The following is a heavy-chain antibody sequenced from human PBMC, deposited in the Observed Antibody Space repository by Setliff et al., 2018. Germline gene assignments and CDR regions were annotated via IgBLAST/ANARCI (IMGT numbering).Heavy chain of an antibody. CDR3: ARGQTVGPNSGKDY. CDR2: INGVNGNT. V-gene: IGHV1-3*01. Sequence: AASVKVSCKASGYTFTAYDIHWMRQAPGQSLEWMGWINGVNGNTKYSQNFQGRVTFTSDTSANTAFMELSSLRSEDSSMYYCARGQTVGPNSGKDYWGQGTLVTVSS. CDR1: GYTFTAYD. J-gene: IGHJ4*02. D-gene: IGHD1-26*01.